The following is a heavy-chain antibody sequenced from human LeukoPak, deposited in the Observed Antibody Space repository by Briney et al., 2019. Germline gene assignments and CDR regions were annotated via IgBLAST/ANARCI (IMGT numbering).Heavy chain of an antibody. CDR1: GDTFSRYA. CDR3: AREACREAGLMWPRLGGQDCRYDH. J-gene: IGHJ4*02. CDR2: ITPFLGIA. Sequence: RWASVKVSCKASGDTFSRYAINWVRQAPGQGPEWMGRITPFLGIANYPQKFQGRVTITADESTTTVYMELSSLRSEDTAVYYCAREACREAGLMWPRLGGQDCRYDHWGQGTLVTVSS. V-gene: IGHV1-69*04. D-gene: IGHD3-16*01.